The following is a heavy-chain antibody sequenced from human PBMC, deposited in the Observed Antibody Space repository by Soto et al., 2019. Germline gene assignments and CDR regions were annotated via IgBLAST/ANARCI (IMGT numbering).Heavy chain of an antibody. CDR3: ARNGYYDFWSGYYSGLYYFDY. D-gene: IGHD3-3*01. V-gene: IGHV4-59*01. CDR2: IYYSGST. Sequence: PSETLSLTCTVSGGSISSYYWSWIRQPPGKGLEWIGYIYYSGSTNYNPSLKSRVTISVDTSKNQFSLKLSSVTAADTAVYYCARNGYYDFWSGYYSGLYYFDYWGQGTLVTVSS. CDR1: GGSISSYY. J-gene: IGHJ4*02.